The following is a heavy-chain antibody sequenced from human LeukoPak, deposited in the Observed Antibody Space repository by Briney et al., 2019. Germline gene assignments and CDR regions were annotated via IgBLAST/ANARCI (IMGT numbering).Heavy chain of an antibody. CDR3: ARDSGDIVVVPAAMGY. CDR1: GGSISSGSYY. V-gene: IGHV4-61*02. J-gene: IGHJ4*02. D-gene: IGHD2-2*01. CDR2: IYTSGST. Sequence: SPTLSLTCTVSGGSISSGSYYWSWIRQPAGKGLECIGRIYTSGSTNYHPSLKSRVTISVDTSKNQFSLKLSSVTAADTAVYYCARDSGDIVVVPAAMGYWGQGTLVTVSS.